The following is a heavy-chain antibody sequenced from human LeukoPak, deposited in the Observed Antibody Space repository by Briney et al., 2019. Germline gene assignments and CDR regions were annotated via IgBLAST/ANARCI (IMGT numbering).Heavy chain of an antibody. J-gene: IGHJ4*02. CDR2: MNPNSGNT. CDR3: ARGRGYYDFWSGYYRHFDY. V-gene: IGHV1-8*03. CDR1: GYTFTSYD. D-gene: IGHD3-3*01. Sequence: GSSVKVSCKASGYTFTSYDINWVRQATGQGLEWMGWMNPNSGNTGYAQKFQGRVTITRNTSISTAYMELSSLRSEDTAVYYCARGRGYYDFWSGYYRHFDYWGQGTLVTVSS.